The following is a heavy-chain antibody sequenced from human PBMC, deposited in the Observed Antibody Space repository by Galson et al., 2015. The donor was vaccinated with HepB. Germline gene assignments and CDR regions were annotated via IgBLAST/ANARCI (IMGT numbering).Heavy chain of an antibody. D-gene: IGHD3-10*01. CDR3: ARTKPDYGSGSYVFDY. CDR2: IDWDDDK. J-gene: IGHJ4*02. V-gene: IGHV2-70*11. CDR1: GFSLNTRGMY. Sequence: PALVKPTQTLTLTCTFSGFSLNTRGMYVSWIRQPPGKALEWLARIDWDDDKYFSTSLKTRLTISKDTSKNQVVLTMTNMDPVDTATYYCARTKPDYGSGSYVFDYWGQGTLVTVSS.